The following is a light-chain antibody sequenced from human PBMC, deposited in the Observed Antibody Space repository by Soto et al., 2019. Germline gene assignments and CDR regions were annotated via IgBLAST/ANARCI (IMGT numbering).Light chain of an antibody. J-gene: IGKJ4*01. V-gene: IGKV3-20*01. CDR1: QSVSSN. CDR2: GAS. CDR3: QQYGSSPPLT. Sequence: EVVMTQSPVTLSLSPGERATLSCRASQSVSSNLAWYQQKPGQAPRLLIYGASNRATGIPDRFSGSGSGTDFTLTISRLEPEDFAVYYCQQYGSSPPLTFGGGTKVDIK.